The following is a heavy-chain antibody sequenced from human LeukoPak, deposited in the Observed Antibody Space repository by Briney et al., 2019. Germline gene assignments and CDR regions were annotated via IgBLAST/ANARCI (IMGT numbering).Heavy chain of an antibody. CDR3: ARDDRPGEWLVPLNFDY. D-gene: IGHD6-19*01. J-gene: IGHJ4*02. CDR1: GFTFRSYS. V-gene: IGHV3-48*01. CDR2: ISSKSSTI. Sequence: GGSQRLSCAASGFTFRSYSTDWARHARGKGRGCVSYISSKSSTIYYADAVKGRFTISRDNAKNSLYLQMNSLRAEDTAVYYCARDDRPGEWLVPLNFDYWGQGTLVTVSS.